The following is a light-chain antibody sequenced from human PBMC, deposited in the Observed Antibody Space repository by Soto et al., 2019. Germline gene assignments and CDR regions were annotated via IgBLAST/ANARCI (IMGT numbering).Light chain of an antibody. CDR2: KAS. CDR3: QQYNTYPLS. V-gene: IGKV1-5*03. CDR1: QSISTW. J-gene: IGKJ4*01. Sequence: DIRMTQSPSTLSASVGDRVTITCRASQSISTWLAWYQQKPGKAPKLLIYKASNLEGGVPSRFSGSGSGTEFTITINNLQPDYFATYYCQQYNTYPLSFGGGTKVDIK.